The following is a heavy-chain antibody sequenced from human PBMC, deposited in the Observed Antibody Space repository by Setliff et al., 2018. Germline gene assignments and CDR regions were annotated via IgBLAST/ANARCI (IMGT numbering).Heavy chain of an antibody. CDR2: IYNSGYT. Sequence: SETLSLTCTVSGGSMSADYYWGWIRQPPGKGLEWIGSIYNSGYTHYKPSLQSRATISVDTSKSQFSLNLSNVTAADTAVYYCASGLGFDYWGPGSLVTVSS. CDR3: ASGLGFDY. CDR1: GGSMSADYY. J-gene: IGHJ4*01. D-gene: IGHD7-27*01. V-gene: IGHV4-38-2*02.